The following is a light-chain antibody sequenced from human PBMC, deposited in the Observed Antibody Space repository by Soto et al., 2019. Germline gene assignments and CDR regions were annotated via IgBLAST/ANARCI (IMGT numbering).Light chain of an antibody. V-gene: IGKV3-20*01. CDR3: QQYGTSPCT. CDR1: QTVRNNY. CDR2: DAS. Sequence: EFVLTQSPGTLSLSPGERATLSCRASQTVRNNYLAWYQQKPGQAPRLLIYDASSRATGIPDRFSGGGSGTDFTLIISRLEPEDFAMYYCQQYGTSPCTFGQGTKVDTK. J-gene: IGKJ2*02.